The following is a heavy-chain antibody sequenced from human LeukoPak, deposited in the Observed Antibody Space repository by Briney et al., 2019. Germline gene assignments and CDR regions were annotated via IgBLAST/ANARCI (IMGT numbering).Heavy chain of an antibody. CDR1: GGSISSSNW. V-gene: IGHV4-4*02. J-gene: IGHJ2*01. D-gene: IGHD6-6*01. Sequence: PSETLSLTCAVSGGSISSSNWWSWVRQPPGKGLEWIGSIYYSGSTYYNPSLKSRVTISVDTSKNQFSLKLSSVTAADTAVYYCARASHGWYFDLWGRGTLVTVSS. CDR2: IYYSGST. CDR3: ARASHGWYFDL.